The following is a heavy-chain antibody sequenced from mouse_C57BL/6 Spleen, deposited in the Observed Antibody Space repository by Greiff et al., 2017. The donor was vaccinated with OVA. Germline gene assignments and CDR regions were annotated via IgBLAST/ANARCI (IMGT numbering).Heavy chain of an antibody. D-gene: IGHD2-5*01. J-gene: IGHJ4*01. CDR1: GYTFTSYW. CDR2: IYPGSGST. V-gene: IGHV1-55*01. Sequence: VQLQQPGAELVKPGASVQMYCKASGYTFTSYWITWVKQRPGQGLEWIGDIYPGSGSTNYNEKFKSKATLTVDTSPSTAYMQLSSLTSGGSAVYYCARPVYSSNKGYCAMDYWGQGTSVTVSS. CDR3: ARPVYSSNKGYCAMDY.